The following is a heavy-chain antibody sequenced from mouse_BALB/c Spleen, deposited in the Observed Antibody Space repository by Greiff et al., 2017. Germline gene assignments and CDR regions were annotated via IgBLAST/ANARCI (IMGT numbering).Heavy chain of an antibody. CDR1: GYAFTSYN. J-gene: IGHJ2*01. CDR2: IDPYNGGT. Sequence: EVQLQQSGPELVKPGASVKVSCKASGYAFTSYNMYWVKQSHGKSLEWIGYIDPYNGGTSYNQKFKGKATLTVDKSSSTAYMHLNSLTSEDSAVYYCARLDYYGSSYSHYFDYGGQGTTLTVSS. CDR3: ARLDYYGSSYSHYFDY. D-gene: IGHD1-1*01. V-gene: IGHV1S135*01.